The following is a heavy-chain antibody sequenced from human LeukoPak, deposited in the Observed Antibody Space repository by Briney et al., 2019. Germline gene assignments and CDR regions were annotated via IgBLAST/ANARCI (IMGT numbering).Heavy chain of an antibody. J-gene: IGHJ4*02. CDR1: GFTFSSYW. V-gene: IGHV3-7*03. D-gene: IGHD2-8*01. CDR3: ANEEWYRFDY. CDR2: IKQDGSEK. Sequence: PGGSLRLSCAASGFTFSSYWMSWDRQAPGKGLEWVANIKQDGSEKYYVDSVKGRFTISRDNAKNSVFLQMNSLRAEDTALYYCANEEWYRFDYWGQGTLVTVPS.